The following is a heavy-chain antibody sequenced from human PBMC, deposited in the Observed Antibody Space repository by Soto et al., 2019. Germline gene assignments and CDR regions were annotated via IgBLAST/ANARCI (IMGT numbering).Heavy chain of an antibody. CDR3: AKRPEGHIDY. Sequence: EVQLLESGGGLVQPGGSLRLSCAASGFTFSSYAMSWVRQAPGKGLEWVSAISGSGGSTYYADSVKGLFPISRDNSKLTLYLQMNSLRAEDTALYYCAKRPEGHIDYWGQGTLVTVSS. J-gene: IGHJ4*02. V-gene: IGHV3-23*01. CDR1: GFTFSSYA. CDR2: ISGSGGST. D-gene: IGHD2-21*01.